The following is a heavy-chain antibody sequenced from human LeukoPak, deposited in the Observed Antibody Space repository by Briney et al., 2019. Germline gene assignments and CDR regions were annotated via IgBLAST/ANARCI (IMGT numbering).Heavy chain of an antibody. V-gene: IGHV3-21*04. CDR3: AKGAYYYDSSGYQGAEYFQH. J-gene: IGHJ1*01. D-gene: IGHD3-22*01. Sequence: PGGSLRLSCAASGFTFSSYSMNWVRQAPGKGLEWVSSISSSSSYIYYADSVKGRFTISRDNAKNSLYLQMNSLRAEDTAVYYCAKGAYYYDSSGYQGAEYFQHWGQGTLVTVSS. CDR1: GFTFSSYS. CDR2: ISSSSSYI.